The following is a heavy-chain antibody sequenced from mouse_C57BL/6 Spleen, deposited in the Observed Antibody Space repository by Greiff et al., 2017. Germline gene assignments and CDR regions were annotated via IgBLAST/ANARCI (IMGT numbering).Heavy chain of an antibody. CDR2: ISYSGST. J-gene: IGHJ1*03. V-gene: IGHV3-1*01. CDR3: ARWDWYFDV. Sequence: EVQLQQSGPGMVKPSQSLSLTCTVTGYSITSGYDWHWIRHFPGNKLEWMGYISYSGSTNYNPSLKSRISITHDTSKNHFFLKLNSVTTEDTATYYCARWDWYFDVWGTGTTVTVSS. CDR1: GYSITSGYD.